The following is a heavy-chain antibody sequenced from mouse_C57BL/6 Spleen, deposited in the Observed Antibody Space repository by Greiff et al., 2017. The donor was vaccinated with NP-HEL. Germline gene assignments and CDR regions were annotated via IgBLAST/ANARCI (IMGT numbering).Heavy chain of an antibody. Sequence: ESGPGLVKPSQSLSLTCSVTGYSITSGYYWNWIRQFPGNKLEWMGYISYDGSNNYNPSLKNRISITRDTSKNQFFLKLNSVTTEDTATYYCARAGLRYYFDYWGQGTTLTVSS. CDR1: GYSITSGYY. V-gene: IGHV3-6*01. CDR2: ISYDGSN. J-gene: IGHJ2*01. CDR3: ARAGLRYYFDY. D-gene: IGHD2-4*01.